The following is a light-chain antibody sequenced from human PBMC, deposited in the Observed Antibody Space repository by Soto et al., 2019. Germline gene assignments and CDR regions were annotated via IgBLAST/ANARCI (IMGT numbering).Light chain of an antibody. CDR2: DGS. Sequence: GERATLSCRASQSISSYLAWYQQKPGQAPRLLIYDGSNRATGIPARFSGSGSETDFTLTISSLEPEDFASYYCQQRRSWPLTFGGGTKVDIK. CDR3: QQRRSWPLT. V-gene: IGKV3-11*01. CDR1: QSISSY. J-gene: IGKJ4*01.